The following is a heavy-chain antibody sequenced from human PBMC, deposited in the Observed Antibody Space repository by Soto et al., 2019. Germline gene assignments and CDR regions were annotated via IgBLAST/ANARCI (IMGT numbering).Heavy chain of an antibody. J-gene: IGHJ4*02. CDR1: GFSFSNYW. CDR2: ISSDGSST. D-gene: IGHD4-17*01. V-gene: IGHV3-74*01. Sequence: GGSLRLSCAASGFSFSNYWMHWVRQAPGKGLVWVSRISSDGSSTNYADSVKGRFTISRDNAKNTLYLQMNGLRVEDTAVYYCARARGYGEGFFDYWGQGNLVTVSS. CDR3: ARARGYGEGFFDY.